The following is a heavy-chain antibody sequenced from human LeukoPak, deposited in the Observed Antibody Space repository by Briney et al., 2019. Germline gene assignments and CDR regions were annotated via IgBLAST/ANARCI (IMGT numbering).Heavy chain of an antibody. V-gene: IGHV3-30*18. CDR3: AKDRAARRASSLDY. D-gene: IGHD6-6*01. CDR2: ISYDGSNG. CDR1: GFTFSSYG. Sequence: GRSLRLSCAASGFTFSSYGMHWVRQAPGKGLEWVAVISYDGSNGYYADSVKGRFTISRDNSKNTLYLQMNSLRAEDTAVYYCAKDRAARRASSLDYWGQGTLVTVSS. J-gene: IGHJ4*02.